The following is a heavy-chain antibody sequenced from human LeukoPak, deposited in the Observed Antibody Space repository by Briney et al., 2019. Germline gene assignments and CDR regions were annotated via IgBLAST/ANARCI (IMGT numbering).Heavy chain of an antibody. CDR2: ISGRGT. V-gene: IGHV3-23*01. D-gene: IGHD4-17*01. CDR3: AREPNGDYIGAFDF. J-gene: IGHJ3*01. CDR1: GFTFTNYA. Sequence: GGSLRLSCAASGFTFTNYALIWVRQAPGKGLEWVSAISGRGTVYADAVKGQFTVSRDNSKNTLYLQMNSLRAEDTAVYYCAREPNGDYIGAFDFRGQGTMVTVSS.